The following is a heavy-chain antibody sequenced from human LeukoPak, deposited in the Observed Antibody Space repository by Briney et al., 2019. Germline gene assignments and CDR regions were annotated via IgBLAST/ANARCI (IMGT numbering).Heavy chain of an antibody. CDR2: ISGSGGST. J-gene: IGHJ4*02. CDR3: AKPYSSSWGSPYYFDY. V-gene: IGHV3-23*01. D-gene: IGHD6-13*01. Sequence: GGSLRLSCAASGFTFSSYAMSWVRQAPGKGLEWVSAISGSGGSTYYADSVKGRFTISRDNSKNTLYLQMNSLRAEDTAVYYCAKPYSSSWGSPYYFDYWGQGTLVTVSS. CDR1: GFTFSSYA.